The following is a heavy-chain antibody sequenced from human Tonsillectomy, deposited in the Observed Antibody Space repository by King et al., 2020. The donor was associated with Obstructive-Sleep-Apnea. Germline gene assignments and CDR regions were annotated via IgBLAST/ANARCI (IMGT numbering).Heavy chain of an antibody. Sequence: QLVQSGAEVKMPGESLKISCKGSGYSFTTYWIGWVRQMPGKGLEWMGIIYPGGDSDTRYSPSFQGRVTISADKSVNTAYLQWSSLKASDTAMYYCARLSVTIDYWGQGTLVTVSS. V-gene: IGHV5-51*01. CDR3: ARLSVTIDY. CDR1: GYSFTTYW. D-gene: IGHD4-17*01. CDR2: IYPGGDSDT. J-gene: IGHJ4*02.